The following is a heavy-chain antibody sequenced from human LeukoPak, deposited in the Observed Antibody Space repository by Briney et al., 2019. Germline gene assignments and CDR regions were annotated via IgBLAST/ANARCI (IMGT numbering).Heavy chain of an antibody. CDR1: GGSITTYY. V-gene: IGHV4-59*12. CDR2: SGNT. CDR3: ARLRLRFKRNGQSTSYEAVDI. D-gene: IGHD2-8*01. Sequence: SETLSLTCTVSGGSITTYYWSWIRQPPGKGLEWIGYSGNTDYNPSLKSRVTMSVDTSINQFSLKLSSVTAADTAVYYCARLRLRFKRNGQSTSYEAVDIWGQGTVVTVSS. J-gene: IGHJ3*02.